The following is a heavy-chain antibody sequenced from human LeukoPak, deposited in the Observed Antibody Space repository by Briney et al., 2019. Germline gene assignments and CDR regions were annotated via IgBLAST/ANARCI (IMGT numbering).Heavy chain of an antibody. CDR3: ARGMLYCSSTSCYLWFDP. CDR1: GGSISSGSYY. J-gene: IGHJ5*02. CDR2: IYTSGST. V-gene: IGHV4-61*02. Sequence: PSQTLSLTCTVSGGSISSGSYYWGWLRPPAGKGLEWIGRIYTSGSTNYNPSLKSRVTISVDTSKNQFSLKLSSVTAADTAVYYCARGMLYCSSTSCYLWFDPWGQGTLVTVSS. D-gene: IGHD2-2*01.